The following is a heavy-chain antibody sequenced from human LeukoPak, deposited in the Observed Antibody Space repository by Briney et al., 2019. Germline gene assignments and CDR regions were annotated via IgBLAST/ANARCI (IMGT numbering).Heavy chain of an antibody. J-gene: IGHJ4*02. V-gene: IGHV3-23*01. CDR3: AKDRGSSGWNGLDY. CDR2: ISGSGDDT. CDR1: GFTFNSYA. D-gene: IGHD6-19*01. Sequence: GGSLRLSCAASGFTFNSYAMNWVRQAPGKGLEWVSSISGSGDDTYYADSVKGRFTISRDNSKNTLYLQMISLRAEDTAVYYCAKDRGSSGWNGLDYWGQGTLVTVSS.